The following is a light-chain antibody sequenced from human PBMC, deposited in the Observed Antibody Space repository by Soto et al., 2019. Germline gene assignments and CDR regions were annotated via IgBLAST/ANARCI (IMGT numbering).Light chain of an antibody. CDR1: QSLNNW. V-gene: IGKV1-5*03. Sequence: DLQMTQCPSTLSASVGDRVIITCRASQSLNNWLAWFQQKPGKAPRVLIYKVSNLESGVPSRFSGGGSGTEFTLTISSLQPDDFATYYCQQYKSNPWTFGQGTKVEIK. J-gene: IGKJ1*01. CDR2: KVS. CDR3: QQYKSNPWT.